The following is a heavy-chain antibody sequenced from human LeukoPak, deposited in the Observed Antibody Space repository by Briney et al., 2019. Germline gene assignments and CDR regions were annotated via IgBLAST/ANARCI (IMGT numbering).Heavy chain of an antibody. J-gene: IGHJ4*02. CDR1: GFTFSNYA. CDR2: ISGSGDDT. CDR3: AKPHYSGSGSHSREDY. D-gene: IGHD3-10*01. Sequence: PGGSLRLSCAASGFTFSNYAMTWVRQAPGKGLECVSAISGSGDDTYCADSVKGRFTISRDNSKITVYLQMSSLRAEDTAVYYCAKPHYSGSGSHSREDYWGQGTLVTVSS. V-gene: IGHV3-23*01.